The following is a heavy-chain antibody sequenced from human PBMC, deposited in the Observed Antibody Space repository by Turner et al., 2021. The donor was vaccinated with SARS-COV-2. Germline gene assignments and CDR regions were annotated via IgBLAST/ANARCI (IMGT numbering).Heavy chain of an antibody. V-gene: IGHV1-8*01. CDR2: MSPNSGNT. J-gene: IGHJ4*02. D-gene: IGHD3-16*02. Sequence: QVQLVQSGAEVKKPGASVKVSCKASGYTFTNYDINWVRQATGQGLEWMGWMSPNSGNTGYAQKFQGRVTMTRNPSISTAYMELSSLRSEDTAVYYCARGMFRFGGVIVRPFDYWGQGTLDSVSS. CDR3: ARGMFRFGGVIVRPFDY. CDR1: GYTFTNYD.